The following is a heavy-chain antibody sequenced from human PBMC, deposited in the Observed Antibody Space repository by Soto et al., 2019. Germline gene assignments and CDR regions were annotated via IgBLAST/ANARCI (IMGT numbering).Heavy chain of an antibody. CDR3: ARGARRSGRYDS. J-gene: IGHJ4*02. D-gene: IGHD1-26*01. CDR1: GGSVIGSVSSGTYY. CDR2: IYYSGST. V-gene: IGHV4-61*03. Sequence: SETLSLTCTVSGGSVIGSVSSGTYYWSWIRQPPGKGLEWIGYIYYSGSTNYNPSLKSRVTLSLDTSNKHFSLKLTSVTAADTGVYYRARGARRSGRYDSWGQGTLVTVYS.